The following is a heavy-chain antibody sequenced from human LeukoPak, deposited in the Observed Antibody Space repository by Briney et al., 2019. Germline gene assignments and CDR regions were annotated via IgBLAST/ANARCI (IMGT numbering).Heavy chain of an antibody. V-gene: IGHV1-2*02. CDR3: ARGQTYYDFWSGYGGGEGRLDV. CDR2: INPNSGGT. CDR1: GYTFTGCY. D-gene: IGHD3-3*01. J-gene: IGHJ6*02. Sequence: ASVKVSCKASGYTFTGCYMHWVRQAPGQGLEWMGWINPNSGGTNYAQKFQGRVIMTRDTSISTAYMELSRLRSDDTAVYYCARGQTYYDFWSGYGGGEGRLDVWGQGTTVTVSS.